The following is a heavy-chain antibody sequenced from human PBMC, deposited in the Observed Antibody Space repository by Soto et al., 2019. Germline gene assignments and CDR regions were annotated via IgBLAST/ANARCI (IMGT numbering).Heavy chain of an antibody. V-gene: IGHV3-48*02. D-gene: IGHD3-9*01. J-gene: IGHJ1*01. CDR3: AKGPHSNVGWPYYFEW. CDR2: SSPRGDTI. CDR1: GFSLATYP. Sequence: GGSLRLSCVASGFSLATYPMNWVRQTPGKGLEWISYSSPRGDTIYYADSVEGRFTISRENARNSLSLHMSSLRDEDSALYYCAKGPHSNVGWPYYFEWWGQGVPVTVYS.